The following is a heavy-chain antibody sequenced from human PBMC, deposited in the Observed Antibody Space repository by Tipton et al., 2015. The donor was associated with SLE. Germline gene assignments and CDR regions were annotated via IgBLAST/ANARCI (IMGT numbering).Heavy chain of an antibody. CDR1: GDSVSSNSAA. J-gene: IGHJ4*02. CDR2: TYYRSKWHI. D-gene: IGHD6-13*01. Sequence: QLVQSGAEVKPSQTLSLTCDISGDSVSSNSAAWNWIRQSPSRGLEWLGRTYYRSKWHIDYAVSVRSRIIINPDTSKNQFSLQLNSVTPEDTAVYYCARAAGGTFGYWGQGTLVTVSS. V-gene: IGHV6-1*01. CDR3: ARAAGGTFGY.